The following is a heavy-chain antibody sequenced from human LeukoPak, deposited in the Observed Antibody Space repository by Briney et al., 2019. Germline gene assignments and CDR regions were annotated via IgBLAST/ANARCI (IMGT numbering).Heavy chain of an antibody. V-gene: IGHV3-21*01. J-gene: IGHJ4*02. D-gene: IGHD4-11*01. CDR3: AKDRSDYSNYALGVLDY. Sequence: PGGSLRLSCAASGFTLRSYTMNWVRQAPGKGLEWVSSIGISSNKIYYADSVKGRFIISRDNAKNSVYLQMNSLRAEDTAVYYCAKDRSDYSNYALGVLDYWGQGTLVTVSS. CDR1: GFTLRSYT. CDR2: IGISSNKI.